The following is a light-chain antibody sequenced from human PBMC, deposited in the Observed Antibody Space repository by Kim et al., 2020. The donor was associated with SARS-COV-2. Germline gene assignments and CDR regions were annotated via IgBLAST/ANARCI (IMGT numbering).Light chain of an antibody. CDR2: GDS. J-gene: IGLJ3*02. CDR1: NIGTKN. CDR3: QVWDSSTGV. Sequence: SYELTQPLSVSLALGQTARITCGGNNIGTKNVHWFQQKPGQAPVLVICGDSNRPSGIPERFSGSNSGNTATLTISRAQPGDEADYYCQVWDSSTGVFGGGTKVTVL. V-gene: IGLV3-9*01.